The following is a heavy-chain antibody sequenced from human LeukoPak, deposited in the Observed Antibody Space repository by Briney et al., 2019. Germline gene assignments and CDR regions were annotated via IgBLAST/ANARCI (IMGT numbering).Heavy chain of an antibody. Sequence: GGSLRLSCAASGFTFSNYWMSWVRQAPGKGLEWVANIKQDGSEKHYVDSVKGRFTISTDSAKNSMDLQMNSLRAEDMAVYYCAKVEKNRYYYESSAHDYWGQGTLVTVSS. J-gene: IGHJ4*02. D-gene: IGHD3-22*01. CDR1: GFTFSNYW. CDR3: AKVEKNRYYYESSAHDY. CDR2: IKQDGSEK. V-gene: IGHV3-7*01.